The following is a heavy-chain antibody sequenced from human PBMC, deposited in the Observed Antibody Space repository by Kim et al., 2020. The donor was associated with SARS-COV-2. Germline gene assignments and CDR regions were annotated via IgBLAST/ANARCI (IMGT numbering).Heavy chain of an antibody. D-gene: IGHD3-16*01. CDR2: GSST. Sequence: GSSTTYAVSVDGRCTISRDNAKNTLYLQMNSLRDDDTAVYYCARGNYGFDYWGQGTLVSVSS. CDR3: ARGNYGFDY. J-gene: IGHJ4*02. V-gene: IGHV3-74*01.